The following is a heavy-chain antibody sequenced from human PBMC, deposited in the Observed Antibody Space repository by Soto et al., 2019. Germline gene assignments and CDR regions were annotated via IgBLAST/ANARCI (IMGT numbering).Heavy chain of an antibody. CDR1: GGTFSSYT. CDR2: IIPIFGTA. V-gene: IGHV1-69*12. J-gene: IGHJ2*01. CDR3: ARGNHRWLQLWYFDL. D-gene: IGHD5-12*01. Sequence: QVQLVQSGAEVKKPGSSVTVSCTASGGTFSSYTISWVRQAPGQGLEWMGGIIPIFGTANYAQKFQGRVTITADESTNTAYMKLSSLRSEDTAVYYCARGNHRWLQLWYFDLWGRGTLVTVSS.